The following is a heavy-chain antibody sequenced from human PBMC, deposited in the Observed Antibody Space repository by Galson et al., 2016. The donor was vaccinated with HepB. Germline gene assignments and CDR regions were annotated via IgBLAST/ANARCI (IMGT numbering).Heavy chain of an antibody. CDR1: GFTFSNYG. CDR3: ARGSIWCSSTSCYVDH. J-gene: IGHJ4*02. Sequence: SLRLSCAASGFTFSNYGMHWVRQAPGKGLEWVAFISYGGSNEYYADSVKGRFTISRENSKNTLYLQMNSLRAEETAVYYCARGSIWCSSTSCYVDHWGQGTLVTVSS. V-gene: IGHV3-30-3*01. CDR2: ISYGGSNE. D-gene: IGHD2-2*01.